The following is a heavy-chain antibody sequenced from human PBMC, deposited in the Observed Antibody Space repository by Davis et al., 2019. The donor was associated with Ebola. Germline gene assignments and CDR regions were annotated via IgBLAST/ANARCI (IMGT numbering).Heavy chain of an antibody. CDR2: ISAYNGNT. Sequence: ASVKVSCKASGYTFTSYGISWVRQAPGQGLEWMGWISAYNGNTNYAQKLQGRVTMTTDTSTSTAYMELRSLRSDDTAVYYCARDGQQQLLVDTWFDPWGQGTLVTVSS. CDR1: GYTFTSYG. V-gene: IGHV1-18*01. J-gene: IGHJ5*02. CDR3: ARDGQQQLLVDTWFDP. D-gene: IGHD6-13*01.